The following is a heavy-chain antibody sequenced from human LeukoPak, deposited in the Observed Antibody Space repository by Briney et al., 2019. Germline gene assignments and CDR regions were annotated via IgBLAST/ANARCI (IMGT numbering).Heavy chain of an antibody. Sequence: GGSLRLSCAASGFTFSSYAMHWVRQAPGKGLEWVAVISYDGSNKYYADSVKGRFTISRDNSKNTLYLQMNSLRAEDTAVYYCARTYGDKDYWGQGTLVTVSS. CDR3: ARTYGDKDY. J-gene: IGHJ4*02. V-gene: IGHV3-30-3*01. D-gene: IGHD4-17*01. CDR2: ISYDGSNK. CDR1: GFTFSSYA.